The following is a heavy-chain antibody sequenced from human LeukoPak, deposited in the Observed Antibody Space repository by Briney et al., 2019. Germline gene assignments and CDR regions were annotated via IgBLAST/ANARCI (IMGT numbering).Heavy chain of an antibody. CDR3: VKDCGLGGSTDY. V-gene: IGHV3-30*02. Sequence: PGGSLRLSCATFGFSFESYGLHWVRQAPGKGLEWVTFIPFSGRDENYADSVRGRFTISRDNSKNTVYLQMNSLRPDDTGIYYCVKDCGLGGSTDYWGQGTLVTVSS. J-gene: IGHJ4*02. CDR1: GFSFESYG. CDR2: IPFSGRDE. D-gene: IGHD1-26*01.